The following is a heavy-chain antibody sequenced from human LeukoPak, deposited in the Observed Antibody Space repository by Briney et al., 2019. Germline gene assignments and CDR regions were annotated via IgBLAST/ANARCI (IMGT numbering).Heavy chain of an antibody. J-gene: IGHJ6*02. D-gene: IGHD5-18*01. CDR3: TREKAMVSYYRMDV. Sequence: GGSLRLSCAASGFTFSSYAMSWVRQAPGKGLEWVSGSSGSGGTTYYADSVKGRFTISRDNSKNTLYLQMNSVRAEDTAVYYCTREKAMVSYYRMDVWGQGTTVTVSS. CDR1: GFTFSSYA. V-gene: IGHV3-23*01. CDR2: SSGSGGTT.